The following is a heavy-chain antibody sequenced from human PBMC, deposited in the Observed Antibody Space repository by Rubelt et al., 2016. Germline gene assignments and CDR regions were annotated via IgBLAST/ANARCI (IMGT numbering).Heavy chain of an antibody. CDR1: GGSFSGYY. J-gene: IGHJ2*01. D-gene: IGHD3-10*01. CDR3: ARVSGTRIKGWYFDL. V-gene: IGHV4-34*01. Sequence: QVQLQQWGAGLLKPSETLSLTCAVYGGSFSGYYWSWIRQPPGTGLEWIGEINHSGSTNYNPSLKSRVTISVDTSKNQFSLKLSSVTAADTAVYYCARVSGTRIKGWYFDLWGRGTLVTVSS. CDR2: INHSGST.